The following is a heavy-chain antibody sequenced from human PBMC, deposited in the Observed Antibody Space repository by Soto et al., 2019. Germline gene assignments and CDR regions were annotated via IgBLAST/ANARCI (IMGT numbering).Heavy chain of an antibody. CDR1: GFTFSSYA. CDR2: ISGSGVRT. CDR3: AKPGSGSYYLIDY. Sequence: DVQLLESGGGLVQPGGSLRLSCTASGFTFSSYAMNWVRQAPGKGLEWVSAISGSGVRTYYADSVKGRFTISRDNSENTLCLQRNSLRAEDTAVFYCAKPGSGSYYLIDYWGPGTLVTVSS. J-gene: IGHJ4*02. D-gene: IGHD3-10*01. V-gene: IGHV3-23*01.